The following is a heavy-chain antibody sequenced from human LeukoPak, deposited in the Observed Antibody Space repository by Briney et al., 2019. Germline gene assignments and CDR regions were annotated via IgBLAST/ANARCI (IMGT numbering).Heavy chain of an antibody. V-gene: IGHV3-23*01. CDR1: GFTFSSYA. Sequence: GGSLRLSCAASGFTFSSYAMSWVRQAPGKGLGWVSAISGSGGSTYYADSVKGRFTISRDNSKNTRYLQINSLRAEDTAVYYCAHISSSWPDYWGQGTLVTVSS. D-gene: IGHD6-13*01. CDR2: ISGSGGST. J-gene: IGHJ4*02. CDR3: AHISSSWPDY.